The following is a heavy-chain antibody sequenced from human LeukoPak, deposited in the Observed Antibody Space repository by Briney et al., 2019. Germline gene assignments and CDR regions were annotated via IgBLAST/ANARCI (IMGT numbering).Heavy chain of an antibody. CDR1: GFTFSDYA. CDR2: ISHVGGT. J-gene: IGHJ4*02. V-gene: IGHV3-23*01. D-gene: IGHD6-19*01. Sequence: GGSLRLSCAASGFTFSDYAMSWVRQAPEKGLEWVSTISHVGGTYYADSVKGRFTISRDNSKNTLYLQMNSLRAEDTAVYYCARAIAVAAHHDYWGQGTLVTVSS. CDR3: ARAIAVAAHHDY.